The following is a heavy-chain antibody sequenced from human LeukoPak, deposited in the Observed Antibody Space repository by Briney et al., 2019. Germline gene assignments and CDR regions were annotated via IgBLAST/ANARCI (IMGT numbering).Heavy chain of an antibody. V-gene: IGHV1-24*01. Sequence: ASVKVSCKVSACTLADLSMHWVRQAPGKGLEWMGGFDPDDGDTIYAQRFQGRVTMTEDTSTDTAYMELSSLRSEDTAVYYCATVRDYHDAFDFWGQGTLVTVSS. CDR1: ACTLADLS. D-gene: IGHD4-11*01. CDR2: FDPDDGDT. CDR3: ATVRDYHDAFDF. J-gene: IGHJ4*02.